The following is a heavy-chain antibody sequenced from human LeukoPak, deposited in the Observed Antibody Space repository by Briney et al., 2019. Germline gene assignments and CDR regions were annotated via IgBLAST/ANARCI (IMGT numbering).Heavy chain of an antibody. J-gene: IGHJ4*02. D-gene: IGHD3-10*01. V-gene: IGHV4-34*01. CDR3: ARVGNRNYYGSGSYYFDY. Sequence: NSSETLSLTCAVYGGSFSGYYWSWIRQPPGKGLEWIGEINHSGSTNYNPSLKSRVTISIDTSKNQFSLKLSSVTAADTAVYYCARVGNRNYYGSGSYYFDYWGQGTLVTVSS. CDR2: INHSGST. CDR1: GGSFSGYY.